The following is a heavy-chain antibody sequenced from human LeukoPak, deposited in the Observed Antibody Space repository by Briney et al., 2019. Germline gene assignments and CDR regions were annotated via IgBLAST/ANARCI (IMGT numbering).Heavy chain of an antibody. V-gene: IGHV3-21*01. J-gene: IGHJ3*02. CDR3: ARAEVLTVTTDAFDI. Sequence: GGSLRLSCAASGFTFSSYSMNWVRQAPGKGLEWVSSISSSSSYIYYADSVKGRFTISRDNAKNSLYLQMNSLRAEDTAVYYCARAEVLTVTTDAFDIWGQGTMVTVSS. D-gene: IGHD4-17*01. CDR2: ISSSSSYI. CDR1: GFTFSSYS.